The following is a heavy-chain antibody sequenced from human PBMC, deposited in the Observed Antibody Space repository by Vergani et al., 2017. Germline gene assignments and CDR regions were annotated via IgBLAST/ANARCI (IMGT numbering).Heavy chain of an antibody. D-gene: IGHD1-26*01. CDR2: IIPILGIA. J-gene: IGHJ5*02. CDR3: ARVSQTVVGATIGGWFDP. CDR1: GGTFSSYT. Sequence: QVQLVQSGAEVKKPGSSVKVSCKASGGTFSSYTISWVRQAPGQGLEWMGRIIPILGIANYAQKFQGRVTITADKSTSTAYMELSSLRSEDTAVYYCARVSQTVVGATIGGWFDPWGQGTLVTVSS. V-gene: IGHV1-69*02.